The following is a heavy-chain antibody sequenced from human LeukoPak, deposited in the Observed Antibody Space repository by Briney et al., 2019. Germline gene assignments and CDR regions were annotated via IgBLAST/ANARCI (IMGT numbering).Heavy chain of an antibody. J-gene: IGHJ4*02. Sequence: GGSLRLSCAASGFTFSSYGMHWVRQAPGKGLEWVAFIRYDGSNKYYADSVKGRFTISRDNSKNTLYLQMNSLRAEDTAVYYCAKDAGEGSGYPVYYFDYWGQGTLVTVSS. CDR3: AKDAGEGSGYPVYYFDY. CDR2: IRYDGSNK. CDR1: GFTFSSYG. D-gene: IGHD3-3*01. V-gene: IGHV3-30*02.